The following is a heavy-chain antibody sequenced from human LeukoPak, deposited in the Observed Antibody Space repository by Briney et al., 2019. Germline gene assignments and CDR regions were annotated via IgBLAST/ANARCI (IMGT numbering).Heavy chain of an antibody. J-gene: IGHJ4*02. CDR2: IIPIFGTA. Sequence: ASVKASCKASGGTFSSYAISWVRQAPGQGLEWMGGIIPIFGTANYAQKFQGRVTITADEPTSTAYMELSSLRSEDTAVYYCARGGSSSSWYILDYWGQGTLVTVSS. CDR3: ARGGSSSSWYILDY. V-gene: IGHV1-69*13. CDR1: GGTFSSYA. D-gene: IGHD6-13*01.